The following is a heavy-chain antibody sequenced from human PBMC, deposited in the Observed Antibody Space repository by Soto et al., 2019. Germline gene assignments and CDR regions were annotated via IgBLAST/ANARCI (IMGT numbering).Heavy chain of an antibody. CDR3: ARGRRSGSYFRDPFDY. CDR1: GGTFSSYA. CDR2: IIPIFGTA. D-gene: IGHD1-26*01. J-gene: IGHJ4*02. Sequence: ASVKVSCKASGGTFSSYAISWVRQAPGQGPEWMGGIIPIFGTANYAQNFQGRVTITADESTSTAYMELNSLRSEDTAVYYCARGRRSGSYFRDPFDYWGQGTLVTVSS. V-gene: IGHV1-69*13.